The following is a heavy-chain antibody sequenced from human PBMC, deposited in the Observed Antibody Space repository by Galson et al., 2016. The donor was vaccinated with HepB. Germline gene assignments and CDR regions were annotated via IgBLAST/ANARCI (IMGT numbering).Heavy chain of an antibody. V-gene: IGHV3-74*01. CDR3: SRDLSGPDS. CDR1: GFTFNNYW. Sequence: SLRLSCAAAGFTFNNYWMHWVRQAPGKGLVWVSRINSDGSTTSYADSVKGRFTISRDNAKSTLYLQMNSLRVDDTAIYYLSRDLSGPDSWGQGTLATVSS. J-gene: IGHJ4*02. CDR2: INSDGSTT.